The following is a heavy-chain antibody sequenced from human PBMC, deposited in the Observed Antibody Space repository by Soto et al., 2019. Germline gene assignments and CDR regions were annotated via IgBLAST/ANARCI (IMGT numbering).Heavy chain of an antibody. CDR1: GYTFTSYD. CDR2: MNPNSGNT. J-gene: IGHJ5*02. D-gene: IGHD3-3*01. V-gene: IGHV1-8*01. CDR3: ARGGARTIFGVVIIPDNWFDP. Sequence: ASVKVSCKASGYTFTSYDINWVRQATGQGLEWVGWMNPNSGNTGYAQKFQGRVTMTRNTSISTAYMELSSLRSEDTAVYYCARGGARTIFGVVIIPDNWFDPWGQGTLVTVSS.